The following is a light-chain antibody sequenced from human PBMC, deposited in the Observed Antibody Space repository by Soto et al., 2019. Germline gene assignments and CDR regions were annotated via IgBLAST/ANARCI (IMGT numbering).Light chain of an antibody. CDR1: QSVTSSY. Sequence: EIVLTQSPGTLSLSPGERATLSCMASQSVTSSYLAWYQQKPGQANRLLIYGASSRATAIPDRFSGSGSGTAFTLTISRLEPEDLAVYYCQQYGSSPLTFGGGTKVEIK. J-gene: IGKJ4*01. CDR3: QQYGSSPLT. CDR2: GAS. V-gene: IGKV3-20*01.